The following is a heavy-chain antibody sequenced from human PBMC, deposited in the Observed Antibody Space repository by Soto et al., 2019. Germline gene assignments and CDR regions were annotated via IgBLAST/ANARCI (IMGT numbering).Heavy chain of an antibody. Sequence: GGSLRLSCVPSGFSLANYPMSWVRQTPGKGLEWISYSSPRGDTIYYADSVEGRFTISRDNARNSLSLHMSSLRDEDSALYYCAKGPHTNVGWPYYFESWGQGVPVTVSS. D-gene: IGHD6-19*01. CDR2: SSPRGDTI. V-gene: IGHV3-48*02. CDR3: AKGPHTNVGWPYYFES. CDR1: GFSLANYP. J-gene: IGHJ4*02.